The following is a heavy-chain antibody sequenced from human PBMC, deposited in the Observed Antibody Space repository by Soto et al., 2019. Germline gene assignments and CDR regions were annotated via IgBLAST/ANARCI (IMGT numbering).Heavy chain of an antibody. J-gene: IGHJ6*03. CDR1: GGSFSGYY. CDR2: INHSGST. CDR3: ARGRIRYFDWLNYYYYYMDV. D-gene: IGHD3-9*01. V-gene: IGHV4-34*01. Sequence: SETLSLTCAVYGGSFSGYYWSWIRQPPGKGLEWIGEINHSGSTNYNPSLKSRVTISVDTSKNQFSLKLSSVTAADTAVYYCARGRIRYFDWLNYYYYYMDVWGKGTTVTVSS.